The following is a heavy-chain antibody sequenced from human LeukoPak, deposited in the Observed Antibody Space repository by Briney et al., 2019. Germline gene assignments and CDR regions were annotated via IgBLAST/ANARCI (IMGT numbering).Heavy chain of an antibody. Sequence: LRLSCTACGVPFSNVWVTGVRGVPAKGLEGVVGIRSYGYSGTTDYNTYVKDKFLISRDVSKDTVYLQIDRLKIEDTAVYYCSTVGGHNDIWLGYYYGYWGPGTRVNVSS. J-gene: IGHJ4*02. CDR1: GVPFSNVW. CDR3: STVGGHNDIWLGYYYGY. V-gene: IGHV3-15*01. CDR2: IRSYGYSGTT. D-gene: IGHD3-3*01.